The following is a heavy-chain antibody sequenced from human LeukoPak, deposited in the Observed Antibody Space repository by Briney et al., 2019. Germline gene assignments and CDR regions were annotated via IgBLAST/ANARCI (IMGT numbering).Heavy chain of an antibody. Sequence: SETLSLTCTVSGVSISSYFWSWVRQPPGKGLEWIGYIYYSGSTNHNPSLKSRVTISVDTSKNQFSLKLSSVTAADTAVYYCAREGTSGTHLNWFDPWGQGTLVTVSS. V-gene: IGHV4-59*01. CDR1: GVSISSYF. D-gene: IGHD1-1*01. CDR3: AREGTSGTHLNWFDP. CDR2: IYYSGST. J-gene: IGHJ5*02.